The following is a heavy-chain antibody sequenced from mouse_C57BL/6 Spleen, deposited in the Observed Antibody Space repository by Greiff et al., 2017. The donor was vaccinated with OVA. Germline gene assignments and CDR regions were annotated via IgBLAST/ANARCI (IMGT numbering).Heavy chain of an antibody. J-gene: IGHJ3*01. CDR3: TRWNSNYVWFAY. D-gene: IGHD2-5*01. V-gene: IGHV1-15*01. CDR2: IDPETGGT. CDR1: GYTFTDYE. Sequence: VQLQQSGAELVRPGASVTLSCKASGYTFTDYEMHWVKQTPVHGLEWIGAIDPETGGTAYNQKFKGKAILTADKSSSTAYMELRSLTSEDSAVYYCTRWNSNYVWFAYWGQGTLVTVSA.